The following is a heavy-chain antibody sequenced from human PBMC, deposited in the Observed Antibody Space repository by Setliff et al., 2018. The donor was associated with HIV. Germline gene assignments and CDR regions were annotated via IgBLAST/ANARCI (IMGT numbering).Heavy chain of an antibody. V-gene: IGHV4-39*01. CDR3: ARHPSKGLLGWFDP. D-gene: IGHD2-15*01. Sequence: PSETLSLTCTVSGGSISSSSYYWGWIRQPPGKGLEWIGSIYYSGSTYYNPSLKSRVTISVDTPKNQFSLKLSSVTAADTAVYYCARHPSKGLLGWFDPWGQGTLVTVS. CDR1: GGSISSSSYY. CDR2: IYYSGST. J-gene: IGHJ5*02.